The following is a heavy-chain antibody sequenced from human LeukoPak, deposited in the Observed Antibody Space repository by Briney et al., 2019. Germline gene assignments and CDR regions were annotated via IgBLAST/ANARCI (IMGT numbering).Heavy chain of an antibody. Sequence: SETLSLTCTVSGGSIRSSSHYWGWIRQPPGKGLEWIGSIYHSGSTYYNPSLKSRVTISVDTSKNQFSLKLSSVTAADTAVYYCARGPRPNPITIFGVGHYFDYWGQGTLVTVSS. D-gene: IGHD3-3*01. CDR1: GGSIRSSSHY. V-gene: IGHV4-39*07. CDR2: IYHSGST. CDR3: ARGPRPNPITIFGVGHYFDY. J-gene: IGHJ4*02.